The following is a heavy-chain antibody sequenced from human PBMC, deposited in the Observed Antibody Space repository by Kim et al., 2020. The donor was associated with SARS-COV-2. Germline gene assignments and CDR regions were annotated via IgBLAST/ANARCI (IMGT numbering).Heavy chain of an antibody. Sequence: HADPVKGRFTISRDKSTNTMSLQMSSLRAEDTAVYYCVKDPRFGSKIDCWGQGTLVTVSS. V-gene: IGHV3-64D*09. D-gene: IGHD3-10*01. J-gene: IGHJ4*02. CDR3: VKDPRFGSKIDC.